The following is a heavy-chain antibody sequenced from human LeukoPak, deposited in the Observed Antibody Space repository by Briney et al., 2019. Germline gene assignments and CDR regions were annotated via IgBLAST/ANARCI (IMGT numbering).Heavy chain of an antibody. V-gene: IGHV4-39*01. CDR1: GGSISSYY. CDR3: ASQTYYYDSSGYYREYYFDY. Sequence: SETLSLTCTVSGGSISSYYWGWIRQPPGKGLEWIGSIYYSGSTYYNPSLKSRVTISVDTSKNQFSLKLSSVTAADTAVYYCASQTYYYDSSGYYREYYFDYWGQGTLVTVSS. D-gene: IGHD3-22*01. J-gene: IGHJ4*02. CDR2: IYYSGST.